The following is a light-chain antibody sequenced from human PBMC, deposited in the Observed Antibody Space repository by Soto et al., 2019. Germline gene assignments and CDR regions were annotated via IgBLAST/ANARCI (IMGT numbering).Light chain of an antibody. CDR1: SSDVGGYNF. J-gene: IGLJ2*01. Sequence: QSVLTQPASVSGSPGQSITISCAGTSSDVGGYNFVSWYQQHPGKVPKLMIYEVSNRPSGVSSRFSGSKSGNTASLTISGLQAEDEADYYCSSYTSTTTPVAFGGGTKVTVL. CDR3: SSYTSTTTPVA. CDR2: EVS. V-gene: IGLV2-14*01.